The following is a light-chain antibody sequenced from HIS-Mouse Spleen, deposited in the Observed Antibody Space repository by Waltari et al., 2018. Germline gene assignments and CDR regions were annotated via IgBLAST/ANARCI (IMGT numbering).Light chain of an antibody. V-gene: IGLV2-23*01. CDR1: SSDVGSYNL. CDR2: EGS. CDR3: CSYAGSSPYVV. J-gene: IGLJ2*01. Sequence: QSALTQPASVSGSPGQSITISCTGTSSDVGSYNLVSWYQQHPGKAPKLMIYEGSNRPSGVSNRFSGAKSGNTASLTISGLQAEDEADYYCCSYAGSSPYVVFGGGTKLTVL.